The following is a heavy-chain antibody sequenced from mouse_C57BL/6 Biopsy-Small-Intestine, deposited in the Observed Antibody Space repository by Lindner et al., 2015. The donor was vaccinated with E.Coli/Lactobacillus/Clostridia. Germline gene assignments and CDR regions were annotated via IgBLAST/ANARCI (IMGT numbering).Heavy chain of an antibody. CDR1: GYTFTSSN. V-gene: IGHV1S130*01. Sequence: SVKVSCKASGYTFTSSNLNWVRQAPGQGFEWMGWMNPNSGETAFAQKFQGRVTMTRNTSISTAYLDLSSLRSEDTAVYYCVRGQRSGLMPTPMAYGLDVWGHGTMVTVSS. D-gene: IGHD1-1*01. J-gene: IGHJ1*01. CDR2: MNPNSGET. CDR3: VRGQRSGLMPTPMAYGLDV.